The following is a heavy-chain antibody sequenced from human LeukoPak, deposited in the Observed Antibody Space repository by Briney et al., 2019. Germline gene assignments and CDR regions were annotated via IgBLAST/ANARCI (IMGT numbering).Heavy chain of an antibody. CDR2: IYYNGST. J-gene: IGHJ4*02. CDR1: GGSISSYY. V-gene: IGHV4-59*08. Sequence: TSETLSLTCTVSGGSISSYYRSWIRQPPGKGLEWIGYIYYNGSTNYNPSLKSRVTISVDTSKNQFSLKLSSVTAADTAIYYCARAVSGRFDYWGQGTLVTVSS. CDR3: ARAVSGRFDY. D-gene: IGHD6-19*01.